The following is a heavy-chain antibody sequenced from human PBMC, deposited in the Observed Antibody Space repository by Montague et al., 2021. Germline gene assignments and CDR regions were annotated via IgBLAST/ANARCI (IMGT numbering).Heavy chain of an antibody. CDR3: ARATTVTYGWDAFVI. D-gene: IGHD4-17*01. V-gene: IGHV5-51*01. J-gene: IGHJ3*02. CDR1: GYSFTSYW. CDR2: VYPGDSDN. Sequence: QSGAEVKKPGESLKISCKGSGYSFTSYWIGWVRQMPGKGLEWMGTVYPGDSDNRYSPSFQGQVTISADKSISTAYLQWSSLKASDAAMYYCARATTVTYGWDAFVIWGQGTLVIVPS.